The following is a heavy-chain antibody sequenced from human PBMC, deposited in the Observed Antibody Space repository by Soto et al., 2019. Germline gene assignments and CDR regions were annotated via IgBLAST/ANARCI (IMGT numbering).Heavy chain of an antibody. CDR2: ISGSGGST. V-gene: IGHV3-23*01. J-gene: IGHJ4*02. CDR1: GFTFSSYA. Sequence: EVQLLESGGGLVQPGGSLRLSCAASGFTFSSYAMSWVRQAPGKGLEWVSAISGSGGSTYYADSVKGRFTISRDNSKNTLYLQMNSLRAEDTAVYYCAKGPSSGYNWNLGCFDYWGQGTLVTVSS. CDR3: AKGPSSGYNWNLGCFDY. D-gene: IGHD1-7*01.